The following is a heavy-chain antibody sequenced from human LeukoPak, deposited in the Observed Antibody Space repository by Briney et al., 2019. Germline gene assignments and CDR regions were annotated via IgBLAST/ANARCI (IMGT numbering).Heavy chain of an antibody. CDR1: GFTFSSYG. CDR2: IWYDGNNK. V-gene: IGHV3-33*01. J-gene: IGHJ4*02. D-gene: IGHD6-13*01. CDR3: VRDSSIAATGIDY. Sequence: GGSLRLSCATSGFTFSSYGMHWVRQAPGKGLEWVAVIWYDGNNKYYADSVKGRFTISRDNSKNTLYLQMSSLRAEDTAVYYCVRDSSIAATGIDYWGQGSLVTVSS.